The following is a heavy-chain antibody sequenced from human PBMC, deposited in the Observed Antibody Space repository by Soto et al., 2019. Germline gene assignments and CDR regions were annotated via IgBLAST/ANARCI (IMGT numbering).Heavy chain of an antibody. D-gene: IGHD2-2*01. CDR1: VYTFTSYL. V-gene: IGHV1-18*01. J-gene: IGHJ3*02. CDR3: ARVLGYASSLWRHSAFDT. CDR2: IRAYTRNT. Sequence: ASDNDSCKSTVYTFTSYLVSGLRQPPGEGLEWMGWIRAYTRNTNNAQMFQGRVTLTTDTSTSAAYMELRSLTSEDTAVYYCARVLGYASSLWRHSAFDTWGQGTMVTVSS.